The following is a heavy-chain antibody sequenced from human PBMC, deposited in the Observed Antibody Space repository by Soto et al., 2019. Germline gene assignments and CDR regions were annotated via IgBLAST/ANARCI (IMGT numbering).Heavy chain of an antibody. J-gene: IGHJ4*02. CDR3: ASGRALYGDYVDY. D-gene: IGHD4-17*01. V-gene: IGHV4-59*01. CDR1: GGSINSYY. Sequence: SGTLSLTCTVSGGSINSYYWSWIRQPPGKRLEWIGYIYYSGSTNYNPSLKSRVTISVDTSKNQFSLKLTSVTAADTAVYHCASGRALYGDYVDYWGQGTLVPVSS. CDR2: IYYSGST.